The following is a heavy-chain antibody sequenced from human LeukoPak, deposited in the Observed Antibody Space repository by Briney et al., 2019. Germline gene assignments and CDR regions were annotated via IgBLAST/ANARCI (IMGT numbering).Heavy chain of an antibody. J-gene: IGHJ4*02. D-gene: IGHD3-22*01. CDR3: AREWLSQESFDF. Sequence: SQTLSHTCSVSGGSITSADYYWSCIRQPPGEGLERIGYIYYSGRSYYNPSLRSRITLSVDTYDNQFSLMLSSGADAATVVSFCAREWLSQESFDFWGQGTLVTVSS. V-gene: IGHV4-30-4*01. CDR2: IYYSGRS. CDR1: GGSITSADYY.